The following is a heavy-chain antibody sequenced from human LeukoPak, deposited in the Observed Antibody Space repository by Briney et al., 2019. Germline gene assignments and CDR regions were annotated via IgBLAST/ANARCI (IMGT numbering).Heavy chain of an antibody. CDR3: ARVGGYDSDY. D-gene: IGHD5-12*01. Sequence: SETLSLTCTVSGGSISNYYWSWIRQPPGKGLEWIGYIYHSGSTYYNPSLKSRVTISVDRSKNQFSLKLSSVTAADTAVYYCARVGGYDSDYWGQGTLVTVSS. V-gene: IGHV4-59*12. CDR1: GGSISNYY. CDR2: IYHSGST. J-gene: IGHJ4*02.